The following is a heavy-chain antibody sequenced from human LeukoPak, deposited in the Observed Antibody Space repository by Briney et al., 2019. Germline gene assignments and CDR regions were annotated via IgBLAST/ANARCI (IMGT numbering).Heavy chain of an antibody. D-gene: IGHD3-22*01. Sequence: GGSLRLSCVASGFTFSSFAMSWVRQAPGKGLQWVSTVSGNGVYTYYPDSVKGRFTISRDRSSNTVYLQVNSLRAEDTAVYFCAKRGVVIRVILVGFHKEAYYFDSWGQGALVTVSS. CDR2: VSGNGVYT. CDR1: GFTFSSFA. CDR3: AKRGVVIRVILVGFHKEAYYFDS. V-gene: IGHV3-23*01. J-gene: IGHJ4*02.